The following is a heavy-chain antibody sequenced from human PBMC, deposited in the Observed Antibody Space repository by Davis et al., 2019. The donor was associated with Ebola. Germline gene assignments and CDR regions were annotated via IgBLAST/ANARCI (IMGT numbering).Heavy chain of an antibody. CDR2: IYYSGST. V-gene: IGHV4-59*01. CDR1: GGSISSYY. J-gene: IGHJ5*02. CDR3: ARGGPFLEWLLMDP. D-gene: IGHD3-3*02. Sequence: GSLRLSCTVSGGSISSYYWSWIRQPPGKGLEWIGYIYYSGSTNYNPSLKSRVTISVDTSKNQFSLKLSSVTAADTAVYYCARGGPFLEWLLMDPWGQGTLVTVSS.